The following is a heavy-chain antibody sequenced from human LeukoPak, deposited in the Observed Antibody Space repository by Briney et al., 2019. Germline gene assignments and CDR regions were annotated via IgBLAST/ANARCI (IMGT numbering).Heavy chain of an antibody. CDR3: AKDTQRGSYGY. J-gene: IGHJ4*02. CDR2: IDGSGVTT. CDR1: GFTFSIYA. V-gene: IGHV3-23*01. Sequence: GRSLRLSCAASGFTFSIYAMSGVRQAPGKGREGGSDIDGSGVTTYYADSVKGRFTISRDNSKNTLYLQMNSLRAEDTAVYYCAKDTQRGSYGYWGQGTLVTVSS. D-gene: IGHD1-26*01.